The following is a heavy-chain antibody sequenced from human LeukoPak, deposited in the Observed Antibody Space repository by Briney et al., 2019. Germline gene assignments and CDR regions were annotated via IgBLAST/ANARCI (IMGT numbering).Heavy chain of an antibody. Sequence: ASVKVSCKASGYTFTSYYMHWVRQAPGQGLEWMGIIDPSGGSTSYAQKFQGRVTMTRDTSTSTVYMELSSLRSEDTAVYYCARGGRWQWLVNYFDYWGQGTLVTVSS. CDR2: IDPSGGST. CDR3: ARGGRWQWLVNYFDY. J-gene: IGHJ4*02. V-gene: IGHV1-46*01. D-gene: IGHD6-19*01. CDR1: GYTFTSYY.